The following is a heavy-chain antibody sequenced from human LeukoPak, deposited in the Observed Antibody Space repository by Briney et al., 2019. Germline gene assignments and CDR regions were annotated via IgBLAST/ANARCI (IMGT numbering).Heavy chain of an antibody. CDR2: IIPIFGTA. V-gene: IGHV1-69*05. Sequence: SVKVSCKASGGSFSSYANSWVRQAPGQGLEWMGGIIPIFGTANYAQKFQGRVTITTDESTSTAYMELSSLRSEDTAVYYCASSDLEYCTNGVCQYYFDYWGQGTLVTVSS. D-gene: IGHD2-8*01. J-gene: IGHJ4*02. CDR3: ASSDLEYCTNGVCQYYFDY. CDR1: GGSFSSYA.